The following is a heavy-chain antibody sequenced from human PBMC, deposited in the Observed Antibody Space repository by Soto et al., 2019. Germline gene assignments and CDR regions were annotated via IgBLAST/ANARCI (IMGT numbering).Heavy chain of an antibody. Sequence: GVSLRLSCAASGFTVSSNYMSWVRQAPGKGLEWVSVIYSGGSTYYADSVKGRFTISRHNSKNTLYLQMNSLRAEDTAVYYCASTRATTYYDFWSGPPAFDYWGQGTLVTVSS. J-gene: IGHJ4*02. V-gene: IGHV3-53*04. CDR1: GFTVSSNY. CDR3: ASTRATTYYDFWSGPPAFDY. D-gene: IGHD3-3*01. CDR2: IYSGGST.